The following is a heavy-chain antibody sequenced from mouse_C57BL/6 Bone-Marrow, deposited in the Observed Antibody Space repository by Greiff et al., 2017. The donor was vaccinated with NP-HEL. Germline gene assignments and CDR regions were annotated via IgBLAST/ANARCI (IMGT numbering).Heavy chain of an antibody. J-gene: IGHJ3*01. D-gene: IGHD1-1*01. CDR2: IHPNSGST. V-gene: IGHV1-64*01. CDR1: GYTFTSYW. Sequence: QVHVKQSGAELVKPGASVKLSCKASGYTFTSYWMHWVKQRPGQGLEWIGMIHPNSGSTNYNEKFKSKATLTVDKSSSTAYMQLSSLTSEDSAVYYCARRGYGSSSFAYWGQGTLVTVSA. CDR3: ARRGYGSSSFAY.